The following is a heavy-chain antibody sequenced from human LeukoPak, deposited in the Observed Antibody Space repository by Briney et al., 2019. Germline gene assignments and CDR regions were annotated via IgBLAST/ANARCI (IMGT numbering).Heavy chain of an antibody. J-gene: IGHJ5*02. Sequence: SETLSLTCTVSGGSISSYYWSWIRQPAGKGLEWIGRIYTSGSTNYNPSLKSRVTMSVDTSKNQFSLKLSSVTAADTAVYYCARSCCSSTSCNPYNWFDPWGQGTLVTVSS. V-gene: IGHV4-4*07. CDR1: GGSISSYY. D-gene: IGHD2-2*01. CDR3: ARSCCSSTSCNPYNWFDP. CDR2: IYTSGST.